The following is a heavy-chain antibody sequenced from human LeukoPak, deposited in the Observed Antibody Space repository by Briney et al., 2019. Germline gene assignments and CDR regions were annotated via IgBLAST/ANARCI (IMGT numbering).Heavy chain of an antibody. J-gene: IGHJ4*02. D-gene: IGHD2-2*01. CDR3: ARAPEGVVVPAAAFDY. V-gene: IGHV4-31*03. Sequence: PSETLSLTCTVSGGAISSGGYYWSWIRQHPGKCLERIGYIYYSGSTYYNPSLKSRVTISVDTSKNQFSLKLSSVTAADTAMYYCARAPEGVVVPAAAFDYWGQGTLVTVSS. CDR1: GGAISSGGYY. CDR2: IYYSGST.